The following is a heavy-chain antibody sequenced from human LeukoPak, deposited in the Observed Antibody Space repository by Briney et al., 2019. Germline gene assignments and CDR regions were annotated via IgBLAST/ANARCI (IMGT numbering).Heavy chain of an antibody. CDR1: GGSISSSSYY. Sequence: SETLSLTCTVSGGSISSSSYYWGWIRQPPGKGLERIGSIYYSGSTYYNPSLKSRVTISVDTSKNQFSLKLSSVTAADTAVYYCARHNRFWSGYYRPSYFDYWGQGTLVTVSS. CDR2: IYYSGST. D-gene: IGHD3-3*01. J-gene: IGHJ4*02. V-gene: IGHV4-39*01. CDR3: ARHNRFWSGYYRPSYFDY.